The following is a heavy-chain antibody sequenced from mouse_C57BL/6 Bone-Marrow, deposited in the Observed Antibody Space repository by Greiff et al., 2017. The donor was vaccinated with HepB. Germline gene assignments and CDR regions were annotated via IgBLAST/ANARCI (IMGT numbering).Heavy chain of an antibody. CDR1: GFTFSDYG. J-gene: IGHJ1*03. CDR3: ARHNYGSSYRYFDV. D-gene: IGHD1-1*01. CDR2: ISSGSSTI. Sequence: EVKLVESGGGLVKPGGSLKLSCAASGFTFSDYGMHWVRQAPEKGLEWVAYISSGSSTIYYADTVKGRFTISRDNAKNTLFLQMTSLRSEDTAMYYCARHNYGSSYRYFDVWGTGTTVTVSS. V-gene: IGHV5-17*01.